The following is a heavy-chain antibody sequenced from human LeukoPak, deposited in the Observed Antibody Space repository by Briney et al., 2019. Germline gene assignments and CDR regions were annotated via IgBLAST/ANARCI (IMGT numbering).Heavy chain of an antibody. CDR2: MNPTTGNT. V-gene: IGHV1-8*01. D-gene: IGHD3-22*01. Sequence: ASVKVSCKASGYTLSSYDINWVRQATGQGLEWMGWMNPTTGNTGYAQKFQGRVTMTRDTSINTAYMEISSLRSEDSAVYYCARLSETPAYYDTHVYYYVRYWGQGTLVTVSS. CDR1: GYTLSSYD. J-gene: IGHJ4*02. CDR3: ARLSETPAYYDTHVYYYVRY.